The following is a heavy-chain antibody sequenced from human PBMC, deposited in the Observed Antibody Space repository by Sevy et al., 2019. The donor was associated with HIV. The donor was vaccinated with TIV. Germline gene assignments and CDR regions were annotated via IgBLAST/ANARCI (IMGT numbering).Heavy chain of an antibody. V-gene: IGHV3-30-3*01. Sequence: GGSLRLSCAASGFTFSSYAMHWVRQAPGKGLEWVAVISYDGSNKYYADSVKGRFTISRDNSKNTLYLQMNSLRAEDTALYYCASDLSAAAAGTYFDYWGQGTLVTVSS. CDR2: ISYDGSNK. D-gene: IGHD6-13*01. J-gene: IGHJ4*02. CDR1: GFTFSSYA. CDR3: ASDLSAAAAGTYFDY.